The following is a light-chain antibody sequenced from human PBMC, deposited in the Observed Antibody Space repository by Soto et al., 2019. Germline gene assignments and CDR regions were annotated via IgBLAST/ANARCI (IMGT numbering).Light chain of an antibody. CDR2: LNSDGSH. CDR1: SGHSSYA. Sequence: QLVLTQSPSASASLGASGTLTCTLSSGHSSYAIAWHQQQPEKGPRYLMKLNSDGSHSKGDGIPDRFSGTSSGAERYLTISSLQSEDEADYYCQTWGTGIQVFGGGTKVTVL. V-gene: IGLV4-69*01. CDR3: QTWGTGIQV. J-gene: IGLJ2*01.